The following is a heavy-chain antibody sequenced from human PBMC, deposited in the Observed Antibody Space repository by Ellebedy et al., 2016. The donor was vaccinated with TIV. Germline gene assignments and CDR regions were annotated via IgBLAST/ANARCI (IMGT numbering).Heavy chain of an antibody. D-gene: IGHD6-6*01. V-gene: IGHV4-34*01. CDR1: GGSFSGYY. J-gene: IGHJ4*02. Sequence: MPSETLSLTCTVSGGSFSGYYWNWIRQPPGKGLEWIGEINHSGSTNYNPSLESRVTLSVDTSKKQFSLKLTSVTAADTAVYYCASGRAGFSTSRSSFGQWGQGTLVTVSS. CDR2: INHSGST. CDR3: ASGRAGFSTSRSSFGQ.